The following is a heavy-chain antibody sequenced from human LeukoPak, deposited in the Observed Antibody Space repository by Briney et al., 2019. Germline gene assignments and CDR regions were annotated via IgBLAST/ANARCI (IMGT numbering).Heavy chain of an antibody. Sequence: GASVNVSCKVSGYTLTELSMHWVRQAPGKGLEWMGRFDPEDGETIYAQTLQGRVTMTEDTSTDTAYMELGSLRSEDTAVYYCATEALDDSDSYFEYWGQGTLVTVSS. J-gene: IGHJ4*02. CDR3: ATEALDDSDSYFEY. CDR2: FDPEDGET. CDR1: GYTLTELS. D-gene: IGHD3-10*01. V-gene: IGHV1-24*01.